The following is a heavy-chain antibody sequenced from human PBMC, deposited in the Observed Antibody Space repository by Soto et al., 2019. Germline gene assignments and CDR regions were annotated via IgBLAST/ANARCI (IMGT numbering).Heavy chain of an antibody. CDR2: IYYSGST. J-gene: IGHJ5*02. CDR1: GGSISSGGYY. Sequence: QVQLQESGPGLVKPSQTLSLTCTVSGGSISSGGYYWSWIRQHPGKGLEWIGYIYYSGSTYYNPSLTVRVTISVDTSKNQFSLKLSSVTAADTAVYYCARVLRGYRNAIALNWFDPWGQGTLVTVSS. V-gene: IGHV4-31*03. CDR3: ARVLRGYRNAIALNWFDP. D-gene: IGHD5-18*01.